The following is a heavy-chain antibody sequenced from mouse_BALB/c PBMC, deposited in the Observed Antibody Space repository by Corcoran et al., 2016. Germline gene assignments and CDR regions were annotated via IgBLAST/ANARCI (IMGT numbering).Heavy chain of an antibody. D-gene: IGHD1-1*01. J-gene: IGHJ2*01. CDR3: ARWGMTTFDY. Sequence: EVQLQQSGPELVKPGASVKISCKASGYTFTAYNMHWVKQSHGKSLEWIGDINPRSRGTIYNQTFEGRATLTVDKSSNTAYMELRSLTSEDTAVYYCARWGMTTFDYWGQGTTVTVSS. CDR2: INPRSRGT. CDR1: GYTFTAYN. V-gene: IGHV1-18*01.